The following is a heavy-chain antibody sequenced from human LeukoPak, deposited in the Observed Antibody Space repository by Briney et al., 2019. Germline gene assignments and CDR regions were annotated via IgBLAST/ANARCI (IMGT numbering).Heavy chain of an antibody. Sequence: GGSLRLSCAASGFTFSGSAMHWVRQASGKGLEWVGRIRSKATSYATAYAASVKGRFSISRDDSKNTAYLQMNSLKTEDTAVYYCTRRDYYMDVWGKGTPVTVSS. CDR2: IRSKATSYAT. V-gene: IGHV3-73*01. J-gene: IGHJ6*03. CDR3: TRRDYYMDV. CDR1: GFTFSGSA.